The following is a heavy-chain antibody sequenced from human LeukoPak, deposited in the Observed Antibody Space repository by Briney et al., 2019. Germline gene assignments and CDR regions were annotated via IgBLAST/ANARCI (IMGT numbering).Heavy chain of an antibody. Sequence: PSETLSLTCAVYGGSFSGYYWSWIRQPPGKGLEWIGEINHSESTYYNPSLKSRVTVSVDTSKNQFSLKLSSVTAADTAVYYCAKHESTVVRKNPYNWFDPWGQGTLVTVSS. CDR1: GGSFSGYY. CDR3: AKHESTVVRKNPYNWFDP. D-gene: IGHD4-23*01. V-gene: IGHV4-34*01. J-gene: IGHJ5*02. CDR2: INHSEST.